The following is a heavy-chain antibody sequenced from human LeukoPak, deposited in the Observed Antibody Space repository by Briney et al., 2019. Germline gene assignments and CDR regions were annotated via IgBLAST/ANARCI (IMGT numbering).Heavy chain of an antibody. D-gene: IGHD3-9*01. CDR1: GFTFSSYA. Sequence: GGSLRLSCAASGFTFSSYAMHWVRQAPGKGLEYVSAISSNGGSTYYANSVKGRFTISRDNSKNTLYLQMGSLRAEDMAVYYCARDYSDIQTSWFDPWGQGTLVTVSS. CDR2: ISSNGGST. J-gene: IGHJ5*02. V-gene: IGHV3-64*01. CDR3: ARDYSDIQTSWFDP.